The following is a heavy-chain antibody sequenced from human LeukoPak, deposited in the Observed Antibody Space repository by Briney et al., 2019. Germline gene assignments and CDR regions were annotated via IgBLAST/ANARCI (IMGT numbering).Heavy chain of an antibody. Sequence: PSETLSLTCTVSGGSISSSSYYWGWIRQPPGKGLEWIGSIYYSGSTYYNPSLKSRVTISVDTSKNQFSLKLSSVTAADTAVYYCARGGAARRQLLFYWGQGTLVTVSS. CDR2: IYYSGST. D-gene: IGHD2-2*01. J-gene: IGHJ4*02. CDR1: GGSISSSSYY. CDR3: ARGGAARRQLLFY. V-gene: IGHV4-39*01.